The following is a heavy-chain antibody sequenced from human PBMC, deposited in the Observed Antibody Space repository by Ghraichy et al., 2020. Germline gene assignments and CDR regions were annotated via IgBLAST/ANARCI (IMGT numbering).Heavy chain of an antibody. CDR3: ARHGEGGQQNDY. CDR1: GYRFTSYW. V-gene: IGHV5-51*01. D-gene: IGHD3-10*01. CDR2: IYPVDSET. Sequence: GESLNISCKGSGYRFTSYWIGWVRQMPGKGLEWMGVIYPVDSETTYSPSFQGQVTISVDKSISTAYLQWSSLKASDTAMYYCARHGEGGQQNDYWGQGTLVTVSS. J-gene: IGHJ4*02.